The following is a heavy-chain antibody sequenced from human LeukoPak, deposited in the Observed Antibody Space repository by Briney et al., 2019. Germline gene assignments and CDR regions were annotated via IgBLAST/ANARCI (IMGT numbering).Heavy chain of an antibody. V-gene: IGHV3-15*01. D-gene: IGHD3-10*01. J-gene: IGHJ1*01. CDR1: GFTFPDAW. Sequence: GGSLRLSCAASGFTFPDAWMHWVRPAPGKGREWVGRIKNRNRGRTTDYTAPVKGRFTISRDYSRDTVYLQMNSLKTNDTDVYYCVTDGGQLPYYFTYWGQGTLVTVSS. CDR2: IKNRNRGRTT. CDR3: VTDGGQLPYYFTY.